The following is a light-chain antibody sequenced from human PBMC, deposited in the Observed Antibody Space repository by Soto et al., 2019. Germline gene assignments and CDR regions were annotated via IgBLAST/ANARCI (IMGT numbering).Light chain of an antibody. CDR1: SSDVGIYNY. J-gene: IGLJ3*02. Sequence: QSALTQPASVSGSPGQSITISCTGTSSDVGIYNYVSWYQHHPDKAPKLMIYDVSNWPSGVSNRFSGSKSGNTASLTISGLQAEDEADYYCSSYTSSNTLEFGGGTKLTVL. V-gene: IGLV2-14*03. CDR2: DVS. CDR3: SSYTSSNTLE.